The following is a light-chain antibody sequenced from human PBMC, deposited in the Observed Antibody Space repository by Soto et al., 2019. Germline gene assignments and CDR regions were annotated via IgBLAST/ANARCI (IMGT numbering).Light chain of an antibody. CDR1: QSVSSSF. J-gene: IGKJ1*01. CDR3: HQYGSSPWA. Sequence: EIVLAQSPGTLSLSPGESATLSCRASQSVSSSFLAWYQRKAGQAPMLLIYGASRRATGIPDRFSGSGSGTDVTLTISRMEPEDFAVYYCHQYGSSPWAFGQGTKVE. V-gene: IGKV3-20*01. CDR2: GAS.